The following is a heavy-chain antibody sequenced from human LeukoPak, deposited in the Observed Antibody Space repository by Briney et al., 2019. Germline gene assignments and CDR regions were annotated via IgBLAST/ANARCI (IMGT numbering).Heavy chain of an antibody. D-gene: IGHD5-18*01. CDR2: ISSSKTYI. CDR1: GFTFSSYS. V-gene: IGHV3-21*01. J-gene: IGHJ4*02. Sequence: GGSLRLSCAASGFTFSSYSMSWVRQAPGKGLEWVSSISSSKTYIYYADSVKGRFTISRDNVKNSLYLQMNSLRAEDTAVYYCARVSSSGYGVSSGLFYWGQGTLVTVSS. CDR3: ARVSSSGYGVSSGLFY.